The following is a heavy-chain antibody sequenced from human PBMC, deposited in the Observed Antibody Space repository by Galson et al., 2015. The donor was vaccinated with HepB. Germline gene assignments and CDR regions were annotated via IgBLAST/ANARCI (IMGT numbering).Heavy chain of an antibody. CDR1: GFTFSSYS. CDR2: ISSSSSYI. CDR3: ARGARYGMDV. Sequence: SLRLSCAASGFTFSSYSMNWVRQAPGKGLEWVSSISSSSSYIYYADSVKGRFTISRDNAKNSLYLQMNSLRAEDTAVYYCARGARYGMDVWGQGTTVTVSS. V-gene: IGHV3-21*01. J-gene: IGHJ6*02.